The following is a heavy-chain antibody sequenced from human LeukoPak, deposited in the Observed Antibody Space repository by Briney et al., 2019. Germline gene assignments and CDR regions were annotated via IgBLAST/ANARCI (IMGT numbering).Heavy chain of an antibody. CDR2: IIPIFGTA. Sequence: GASVKVSCKASGGTFSSYAISWVRQAPGQGLEWMGGIIPIFGTANYAQKFQGRVTITADESTSTAYVELSSLRSEDTAVYYCAGSDRPYYYDSSGNPDYWGQGTLVTVSS. D-gene: IGHD3-22*01. CDR3: AGSDRPYYYDSSGNPDY. CDR1: GGTFSSYA. V-gene: IGHV1-69*13. J-gene: IGHJ4*02.